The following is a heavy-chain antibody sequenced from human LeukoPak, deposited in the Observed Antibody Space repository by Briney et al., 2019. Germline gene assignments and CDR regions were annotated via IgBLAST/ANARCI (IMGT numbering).Heavy chain of an antibody. CDR2: ISDSGNTK. CDR1: GFTFSSYS. CDR3: AKDMADSSGYYLGSYFDY. J-gene: IGHJ4*02. Sequence: GGSLRLSCEASGFTFSSYSMNWVRQAPGKGLEWISYISDSGNTKYYANSVKGRFTISRDNARSSLFLQMNSLRAEDTAMYYCAKDMADSSGYYLGSYFDYWGQGTLVTVSS. D-gene: IGHD3-22*01. V-gene: IGHV3-48*01.